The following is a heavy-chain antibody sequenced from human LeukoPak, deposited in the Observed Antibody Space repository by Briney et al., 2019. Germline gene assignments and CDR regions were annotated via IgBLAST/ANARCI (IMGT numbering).Heavy chain of an antibody. CDR1: VCTFSTSS. Sequence: PGWALSLSCAASVCTFSTSSMNWVRQAPWKGREGVAYIRSTRTTIYYADFLKGRFTIARDNDKNSLYLPMNSLRVEDTAVYFCARDSRSHCGTAACYGPYFDYWGQGTLVTVSS. J-gene: IGHJ4*02. D-gene: IGHD2-2*01. CDR3: ARDSRSHCGTAACYGPYFDY. V-gene: IGHV3-48*01. CDR2: IRSTRTTI.